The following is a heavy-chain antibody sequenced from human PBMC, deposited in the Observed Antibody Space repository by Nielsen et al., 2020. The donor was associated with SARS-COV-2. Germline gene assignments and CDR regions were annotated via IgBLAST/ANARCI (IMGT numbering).Heavy chain of an antibody. CDR1: GGSISSSSYY. CDR3: ARNMVRGNDAFDI. J-gene: IGHJ3*02. CDR2: IYYSGST. V-gene: IGHV4-39*07. Sequence: GSLRLSCTVSGGSISSSSYYWGWIRQPPGKGLEWIGSIYYSGSTYYNPSLKSRVTISVDTSKNQFSLKLSSVTAADTAVYYCARNMVRGNDAFDIWGQGTMVTVSS. D-gene: IGHD3-10*01.